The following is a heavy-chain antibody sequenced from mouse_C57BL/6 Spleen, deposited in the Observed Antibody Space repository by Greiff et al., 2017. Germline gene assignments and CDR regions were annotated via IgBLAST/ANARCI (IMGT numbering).Heavy chain of an antibody. J-gene: IGHJ2*01. D-gene: IGHD2-4*01. CDR2: IDPKNGDT. Sequence: EVKLQESGAELVRPGASVKLSCTASGFNITDDYMHSVKQRPEQGLEWIGCIDPKNGDTEYASKFKGKATITADTSSNTAYLQLSSLTSEDTSVYYCTTSCYSDYDGDLDYWGTGTTLTVSS. V-gene: IGHV14-4*01. CDR1: GFNITDDY. CDR3: TTSCYSDYDGDLDY.